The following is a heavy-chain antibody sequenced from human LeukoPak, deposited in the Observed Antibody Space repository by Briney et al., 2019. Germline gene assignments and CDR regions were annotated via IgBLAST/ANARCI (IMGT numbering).Heavy chain of an antibody. D-gene: IGHD5-18*01. Sequence: GGSLRLSCEGSGFTFTAYWMSWVRQAPGQGLEWVAVIWYDGSNKYYADSVKGRFTISRDNSKNTLYLQMNSLRAEDTAVYYCARGVRGYSYGYYYYYYMDVWGKGTTVTVSS. CDR3: ARGVRGYSYGYYYYYYMDV. CDR2: IWYDGSNK. J-gene: IGHJ6*03. CDR1: GFTFTAYW. V-gene: IGHV3-33*01.